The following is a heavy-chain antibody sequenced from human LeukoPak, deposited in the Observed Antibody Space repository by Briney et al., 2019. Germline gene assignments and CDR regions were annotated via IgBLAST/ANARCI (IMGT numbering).Heavy chain of an antibody. Sequence: SETLSLTCAVYGGSFSGYYWSWIRQPPGKGLEWIGEINHSGGTNYNPSLKSRVTISVDTSKNQFSLKLNSVTAADTAMYFCARAGNSWSTGYYFDYWGQGTLVTVSS. V-gene: IGHV4-34*01. CDR2: INHSGGT. CDR1: GGSFSGYY. CDR3: ARAGNSWSTGYYFDY. J-gene: IGHJ4*02. D-gene: IGHD5/OR15-5a*01.